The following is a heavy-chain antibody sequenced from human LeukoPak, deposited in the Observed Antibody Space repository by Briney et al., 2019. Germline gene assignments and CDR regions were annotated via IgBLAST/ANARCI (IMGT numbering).Heavy chain of an antibody. CDR3: AKAEADGMIAVVSPFDY. V-gene: IGHV3-9*01. D-gene: IGHD3-22*01. Sequence: GGSLRLSCAASGFTFDDYAMHWVRQAPGKGLEWVSGISWNSGSIGYADSVKGRFTISRDNAKNSLYLQMNSLRAEDTALYYCAKAEADGMIAVVSPFDYWGQGTLVTVSS. J-gene: IGHJ4*02. CDR2: ISWNSGSI. CDR1: GFTFDDYA.